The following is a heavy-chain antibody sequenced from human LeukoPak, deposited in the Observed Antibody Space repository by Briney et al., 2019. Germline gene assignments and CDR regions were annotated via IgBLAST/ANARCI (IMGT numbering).Heavy chain of an antibody. Sequence: PGGSLRLSCAASGFTFSSYSMNWVRQAPGKGLEWVSSISSSSSYIYYADSVKGRFTISRDNSKNTLYLHMNSLRAEDTAVYYCAKAVRVGDYPYYFDYWGQGTLVTVSS. CDR2: ISSSSSYI. J-gene: IGHJ4*02. CDR3: AKAVRVGDYPYYFDY. D-gene: IGHD4-17*01. CDR1: GFTFSSYS. V-gene: IGHV3-21*04.